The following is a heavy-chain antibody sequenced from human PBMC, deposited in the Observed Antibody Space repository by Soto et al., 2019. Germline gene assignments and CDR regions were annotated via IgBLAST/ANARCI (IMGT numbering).Heavy chain of an antibody. CDR2: ISYDGSNK. Sequence: PGGSLRLSCAASGFTFSSYGMHWVRQAPGKGLEWVAVISYDGSNKYYADSVKGRFTISRDNSKNTLYLQMNSLRADDTAVYYCAKDLTGYYDSSGYSAAAFDIWGQGTMVTVSS. D-gene: IGHD3-22*01. J-gene: IGHJ3*02. CDR3: AKDLTGYYDSSGYSAAAFDI. CDR1: GFTFSSYG. V-gene: IGHV3-30*18.